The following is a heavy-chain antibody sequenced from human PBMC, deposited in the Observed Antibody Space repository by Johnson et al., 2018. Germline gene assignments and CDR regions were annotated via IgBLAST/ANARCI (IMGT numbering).Heavy chain of an antibody. D-gene: IGHD5-18*01. Sequence: QLVESGGGVVQPGRSLRLSCAASGFTFSSYGMHWVRQAPGKGLEWVAVISYDGSNKYYADYVKGRFTISRDNSKNTLYLQMTSRRAEDTTVYYCARVDTAMADAFDIWGQGTMVTVSS. J-gene: IGHJ3*02. V-gene: IGHV3-30*03. CDR3: ARVDTAMADAFDI. CDR2: ISYDGSNK. CDR1: GFTFSSYG.